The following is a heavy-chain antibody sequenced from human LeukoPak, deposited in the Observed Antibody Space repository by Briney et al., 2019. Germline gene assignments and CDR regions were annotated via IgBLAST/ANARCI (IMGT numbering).Heavy chain of an antibody. CDR3: ARGRGKIHYYYGMDV. V-gene: IGHV1-8*01. J-gene: IGHJ6*02. Sequence: GASVKVSCKASGYTFTSYDINWVRQATGQGLEWMGWMNPNSGNTGYAQKFQGRVTMTRNTSISTAYMELSSLRSEDTAVYCCARGRGKIHYYYGMDVWGQGTTVTVSS. D-gene: IGHD3-16*01. CDR1: GYTFTSYD. CDR2: MNPNSGNT.